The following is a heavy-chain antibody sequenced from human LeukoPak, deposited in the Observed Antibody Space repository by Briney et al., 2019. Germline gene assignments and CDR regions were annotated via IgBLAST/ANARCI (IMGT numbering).Heavy chain of an antibody. CDR2: MNPNSGNT. D-gene: IGHD2-2*01. Sequence: ASVKVSCKASGYTFTSYDINWVRQATGQGLEWMGWMNPNSGNTGYAQKFQGRVTITRNTSISTAYMELSSLRSEDTAVYYCAREGRYCSSTSCYVVYYYMDVWGKGTAVTVSS. CDR1: GYTFTSYD. J-gene: IGHJ6*03. V-gene: IGHV1-8*03. CDR3: AREGRYCSSTSCYVVYYYMDV.